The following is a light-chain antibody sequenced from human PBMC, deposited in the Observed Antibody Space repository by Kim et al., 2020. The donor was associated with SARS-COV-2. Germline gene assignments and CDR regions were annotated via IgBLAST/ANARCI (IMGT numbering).Light chain of an antibody. CDR2: AAS. Sequence: DIQMTQSPSSLSASVGDRVTITCRASQSISSNLNWYQQKPGKAPKLLIYAASSLQSGVPSTFSGSGSGTDFTLTISSLQPEDFATYYWQQGYSFPWTFGQGTKVDIK. V-gene: IGKV1-39*01. CDR3: QQGYSFPWT. J-gene: IGKJ1*01. CDR1: QSISSN.